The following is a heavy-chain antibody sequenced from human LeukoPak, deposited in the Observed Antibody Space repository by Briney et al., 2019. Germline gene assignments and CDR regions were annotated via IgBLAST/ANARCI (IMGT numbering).Heavy chain of an antibody. CDR2: IYSGGSM. CDR3: ARDRSMAVAGTGLDY. CDR1: GFSVSDNY. J-gene: IGHJ4*02. V-gene: IGHV3-66*01. D-gene: IGHD6-13*01. Sequence: PGGSLRLSCAASGFSVSDNYMSWVRQAPGKGLEWVSVIYSGGSMYYADSVKGRFTISRHNSKNTVSLQMYSLRVEDTAVYYCARDRSMAVAGTGLDYWGPGTMVTASS.